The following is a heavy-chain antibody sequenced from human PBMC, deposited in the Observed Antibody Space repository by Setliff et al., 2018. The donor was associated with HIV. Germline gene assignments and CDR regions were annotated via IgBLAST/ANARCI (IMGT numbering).Heavy chain of an antibody. Sequence: PGGSLRLSCATSGFTFSSYWMSWVRQAPGKGLEWVANINKDGSQTYYVDSVKGRFTISRDNAKNSLYLQMNSLRPEDTAFYYCVKGYDVLTANPDSWGQGTLVTVSS. CDR3: VKGYDVLTANPDS. CDR1: GFTFSSYW. CDR2: INKDGSQT. J-gene: IGHJ4*02. D-gene: IGHD3-9*01. V-gene: IGHV3-7*03.